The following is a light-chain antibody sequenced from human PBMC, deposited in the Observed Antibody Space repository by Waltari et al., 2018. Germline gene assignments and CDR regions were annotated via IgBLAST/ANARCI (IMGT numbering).Light chain of an antibody. V-gene: IGKV1-NL1*01. J-gene: IGKJ1*01. Sequence: DIKMTQSPSPLPASVGDRVTITCRASQDIRFSLVWYQQKPGKAPKLLLFAASRLESGVPSRFSGSGSGTEYTLTISSLQPEDFATYYCQQYYNTPPWTFGQGTKVEIK. CDR3: QQYYNTPPWT. CDR2: AAS. CDR1: QDIRFS.